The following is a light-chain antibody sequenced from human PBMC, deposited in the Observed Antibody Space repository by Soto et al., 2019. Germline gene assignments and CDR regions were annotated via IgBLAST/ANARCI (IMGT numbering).Light chain of an antibody. V-gene: IGKV1-5*01. J-gene: IGKJ1*01. CDR1: QTISSW. CDR2: DAS. Sequence: DIPMTQSPSTLSASVGDRVTITCRAGQTISSWLAWYQQKPGKAPNLLIYDASSLKSGVPSRFSGSGSGTEFTLTISSPQPDDFAIYYCQQYNNYPWTFGQGTKVEIK. CDR3: QQYNNYPWT.